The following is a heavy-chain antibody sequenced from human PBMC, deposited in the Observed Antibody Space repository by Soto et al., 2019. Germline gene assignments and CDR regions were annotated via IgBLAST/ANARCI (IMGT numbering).Heavy chain of an antibody. D-gene: IGHD6-19*01. J-gene: IGHJ3*02. V-gene: IGHV1-69*08. CDR3: ARDLSAVAGTHVFDI. CDR1: GDSFSSYT. CDR2: IVPLLGTT. Sequence: QVQLVQSGAAVEKPGSSVKISCKASGDSFSSYTLSWMRQAPGHGLEWMGRIVPLLGTTNYAQKFQGSVTFAADKSTSTVYMEVRSLRSEDTGLYYCARDLSAVAGTHVFDIWGQGTMVIVSS.